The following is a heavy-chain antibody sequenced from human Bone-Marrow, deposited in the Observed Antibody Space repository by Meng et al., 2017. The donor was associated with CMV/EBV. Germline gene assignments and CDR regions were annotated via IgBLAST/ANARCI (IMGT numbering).Heavy chain of an antibody. CDR1: SISSGGYY. CDR3: ARGGPEYSYGYVDFDY. Sequence: SISSGGYYWSWIRQHPGKGLEWIGYIYYSGSTYYNPSLKSRVTISVDTSKNQFSLKLSSVTAADTAVYYCARGGPEYSYGYVDFDYWGQGTLVTVSS. J-gene: IGHJ4*02. D-gene: IGHD5-18*01. V-gene: IGHV4-31*02. CDR2: IYYSGST.